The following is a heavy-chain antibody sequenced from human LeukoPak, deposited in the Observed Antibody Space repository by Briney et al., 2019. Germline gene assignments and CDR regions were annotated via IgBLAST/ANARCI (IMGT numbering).Heavy chain of an antibody. V-gene: IGHV3-48*01. CDR2: ITSSSSAI. D-gene: IGHD3-22*01. CDR1: GFTFSSYA. J-gene: IGHJ4*02. CDR3: AKDAMIVVVTPVDY. Sequence: GGSLRLSCEVSGFTFSSYAMNWARQAPGKGLEWISYITSSSSAIYYADSVRGRFTVSRDNSKNTLYLQMNSLRAEDTAVYYCAKDAMIVVVTPVDYWGQGTLVTVSS.